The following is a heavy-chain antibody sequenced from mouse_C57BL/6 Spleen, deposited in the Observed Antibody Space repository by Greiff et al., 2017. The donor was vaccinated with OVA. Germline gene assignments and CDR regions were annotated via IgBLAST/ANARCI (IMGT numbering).Heavy chain of an antibody. J-gene: IGHJ4*01. D-gene: IGHD1-1*01. CDR1: GFTFSSYG. CDR3: ASSVVAEGYAMDY. CDR2: ISSGGSYT. V-gene: IGHV5-6*01. Sequence: EVKLVESGGDLVKPGGSLKLSCAASGFTFSSYGMSWVRQTPDKRLEWVATISSGGSYTYYPDSVKGRFTISRDNAKNTLYLQMSSLKSEDTAMYYCASSVVAEGYAMDYWGQGTSVTVSS.